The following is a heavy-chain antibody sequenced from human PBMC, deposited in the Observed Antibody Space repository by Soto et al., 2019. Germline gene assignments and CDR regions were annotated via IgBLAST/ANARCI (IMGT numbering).Heavy chain of an antibody. Sequence: SETLSLTCAVSSGSISSSNWWSWVRQPPGKGLEWIGEIYHSGSTNYNPSLKSRVTISVDKSKSQFSLKLTSVTAADTAVYYCARKDIVVVVAATGSYYYYYMDVWGKGTTVTVSS. CDR1: SGSISSSNW. CDR2: IYHSGST. D-gene: IGHD2-15*01. CDR3: ARKDIVVVVAATGSYYYYYMDV. J-gene: IGHJ6*03. V-gene: IGHV4-4*02.